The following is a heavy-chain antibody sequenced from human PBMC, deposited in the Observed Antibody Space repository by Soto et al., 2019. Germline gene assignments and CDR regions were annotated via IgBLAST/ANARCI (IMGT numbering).Heavy chain of an antibody. CDR2: ISWNSGSI. CDR3: AKEGV. J-gene: IGHJ4*02. CDR1: GFTFDDYA. Sequence: EVQLVESGGCLVQPGRSLRLSCAASGFTFDDYAMHWVRQAPGKGLEWVSGISWNSGSIGYADSVKGRFTISRDNAKNSLYLQMNSLRAEDTALYYCAKEGVWGQGTLVTVSS. V-gene: IGHV3-9*01.